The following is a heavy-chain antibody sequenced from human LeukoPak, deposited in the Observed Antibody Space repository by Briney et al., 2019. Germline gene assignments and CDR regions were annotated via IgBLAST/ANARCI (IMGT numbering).Heavy chain of an antibody. CDR3: ARDLDGSGNYHWFDP. V-gene: IGHV3-74*01. J-gene: IGHJ5*02. Sequence: GGSLGLSCAASGFTFSSYWMHWVRQAPGKGLVWVSRINGDGSTTTYADSVKGRFTISRDNAKNTLYVQMNSLRVEDTAVYYCARDLDGSGNYHWFDPWGQGTLVTVSS. D-gene: IGHD3-10*01. CDR2: INGDGSTT. CDR1: GFTFSSYW.